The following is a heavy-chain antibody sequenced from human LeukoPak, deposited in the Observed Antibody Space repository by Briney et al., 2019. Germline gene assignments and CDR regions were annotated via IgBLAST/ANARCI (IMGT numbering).Heavy chain of an antibody. CDR1: GYSFTSYW. CDR3: ARLGRVVNYDDTEV. Sequence: GAPLKISCKGSGYSFTSYWIGWVRQMPGKGLEWMGINYPGDSNTRYSPSFQGQVTISADKSISTSYLQWSSLTASDTAMYYCARLGRVVNYDDTEVWGKGTPVTVSS. J-gene: IGHJ6*03. V-gene: IGHV5-51*01. D-gene: IGHD2-15*01. CDR2: NYPGDSNT.